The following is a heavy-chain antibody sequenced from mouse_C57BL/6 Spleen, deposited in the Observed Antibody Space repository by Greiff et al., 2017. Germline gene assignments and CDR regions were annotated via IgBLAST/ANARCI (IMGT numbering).Heavy chain of an antibody. V-gene: IGHV1-39*01. CDR3: AREESDYYGSSDESCALDY. Sequence: EVQLQQSGPELVKPGASVKMSCKASGYSFTNYSMNWVKQSPGQGLEWIGVINPNYGSTSYNQKFTGKATLTVDKSSSTAYMQLNSLTSEDSALYCWAREESDYYGSSDESCALDYWGQGTSVTVSA. CDR1: GYSFTNYS. CDR2: INPNYGST. D-gene: IGHD1-1*01. J-gene: IGHJ4*01.